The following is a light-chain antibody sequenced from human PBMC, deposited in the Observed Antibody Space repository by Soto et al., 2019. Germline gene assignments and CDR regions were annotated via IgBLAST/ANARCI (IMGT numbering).Light chain of an antibody. J-gene: IGLJ1*01. CDR3: CSYAGSYTYV. CDR1: SSDVGGYNY. V-gene: IGLV2-11*01. Sequence: QSVLTQPRSVSGSPGQSVTISCTGTSSDVGGYNYVSWYQQYPGKAPKLIIYDVSKRPSGVPDRFSGSKSGNTASLTISGLQAEDEADYYCCSYAGSYTYVFATGTKLTVL. CDR2: DVS.